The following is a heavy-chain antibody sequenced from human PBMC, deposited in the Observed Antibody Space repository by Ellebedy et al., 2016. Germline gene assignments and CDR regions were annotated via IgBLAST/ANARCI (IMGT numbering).Heavy chain of an antibody. CDR1: GFTFTNHA. CDR2: ISGSGGGT. CDR3: AKDLGTIEVVVAAAEYGMDV. V-gene: IGHV3-23*01. J-gene: IGHJ6*02. D-gene: IGHD2-15*01. Sequence: GESLKISCAASGFTFTNHAMNWVRQAPGKGLEWVSAISGSGGGTYYADSVKGRFTISRDNSKNTLYLQMNSLRGDETAVYYCAKDLGTIEVVVAAAEYGMDVWGQGTTVTVSS.